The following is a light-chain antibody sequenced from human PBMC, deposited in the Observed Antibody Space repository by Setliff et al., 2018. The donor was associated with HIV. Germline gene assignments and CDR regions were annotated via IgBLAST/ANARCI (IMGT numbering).Light chain of an antibody. CDR2: DVS. J-gene: IGLJ1*01. Sequence: QSVLAQPASVSGSPGQSITISCTGTSSDVGGFNHVSWYQQHPGKAPKLMIYDVSNRPSGVSNRFSGSKSGNTASLTISGLQAEDEADYYCSSYTGGSTYVFGTGTKVTVL. CDR3: SSYTGGSTYV. CDR1: SSDVGGFNH. V-gene: IGLV2-14*03.